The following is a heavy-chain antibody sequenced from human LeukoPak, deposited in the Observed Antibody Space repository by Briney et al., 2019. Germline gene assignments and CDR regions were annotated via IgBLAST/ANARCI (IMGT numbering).Heavy chain of an antibody. V-gene: IGHV3-33*06. CDR3: AKEVHYFDN. J-gene: IGHJ4*02. Sequence: PGRSLRLSCAASGFTFSAYGMHWVRQAPGKGLEWVAVIWYDGSKKYYADSVKGRFTISRDNSRSTLYLEMNNLRGEDTAVYYCAKEVHYFDNWGQGILVTVSS. D-gene: IGHD3-10*01. CDR2: IWYDGSKK. CDR1: GFTFSAYG.